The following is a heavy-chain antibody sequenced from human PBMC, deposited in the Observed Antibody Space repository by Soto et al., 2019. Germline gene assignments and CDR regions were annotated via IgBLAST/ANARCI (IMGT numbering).Heavy chain of an antibody. Sequence: QVQLVQSGAEVKKPGASVKVSCKASGYTFTSYYMHWVRQAPGQGLEWMGIINPSGGSTSYAQKFQGRVTMTRDTSTSTVYMELSSLRSEDTAVYYCARGLAQRYPYYYYYDGMDVWGQGTTVTVSS. CDR2: INPSGGST. J-gene: IGHJ6*02. CDR1: GYTFTSYY. D-gene: IGHD6-25*01. CDR3: ARGLAQRYPYYYYYDGMDV. V-gene: IGHV1-46*01.